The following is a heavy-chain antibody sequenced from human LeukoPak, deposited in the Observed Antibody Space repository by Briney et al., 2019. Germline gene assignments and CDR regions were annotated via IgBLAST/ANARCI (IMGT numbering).Heavy chain of an antibody. V-gene: IGHV3-23*01. CDR3: AKDHEIAVAGDWFDP. Sequence: GGSLRLSCAASGFTFSDYFMNWIRQAPGKGLEWVSAISGSGGSTYYADSVKGRFTISRDNSKNTLYLQMNSLRAEDTAVYYCAKDHEIAVAGDWFDPWGQGTLVTVSS. D-gene: IGHD6-19*01. CDR2: ISGSGGST. CDR1: GFTFSDYF. J-gene: IGHJ5*02.